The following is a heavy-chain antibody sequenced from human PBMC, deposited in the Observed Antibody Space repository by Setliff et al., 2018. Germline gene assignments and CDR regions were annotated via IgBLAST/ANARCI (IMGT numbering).Heavy chain of an antibody. D-gene: IGHD1-26*01. CDR1: GFSFRTFS. CDR2: ISPDSIHI. V-gene: IGHV3-21*04. CDR3: ASEINRGLGMGFES. Sequence: PGGSLRLSCAASGFSFRTFSMHWVRQAPGKGLEWVSSISPDSIHIYYADSVKGRFTISRDNARNSLFLQMNDLRVEDTAVYYCASEINRGLGMGFESWGPGTLVTVSS. J-gene: IGHJ4*02.